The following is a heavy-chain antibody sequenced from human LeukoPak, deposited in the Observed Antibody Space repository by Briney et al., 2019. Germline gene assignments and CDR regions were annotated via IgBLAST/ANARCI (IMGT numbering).Heavy chain of an antibody. CDR1: GYTFSSYG. V-gene: IGHV1-18*01. J-gene: IGHJ4*02. Sequence: ASVKVSCKASGYTFSSYGISWVRQAPGQGLEWLGYISAYNGNTNYAQKVQSRITMTTDTSTSTAYMEMRSLRSDDTAVYYCARDCSGSSCYWIRWGQGTLVTVSS. D-gene: IGHD2-15*01. CDR3: ARDCSGSSCYWIR. CDR2: ISAYNGNT.